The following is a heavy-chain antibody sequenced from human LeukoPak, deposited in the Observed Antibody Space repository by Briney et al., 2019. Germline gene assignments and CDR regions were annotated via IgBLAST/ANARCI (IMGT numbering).Heavy chain of an antibody. J-gene: IGHJ4*02. Sequence: GGSLRLSCAASEFTVSSNYMNWVRQAPGKGLEWVSVIYSGGSTYYADSVKGRFTISRGNSKNTLYLQMYSLRAEDTAVYYCAGGARRQQPFDYWGQGTLVTVSS. CDR2: IYSGGST. V-gene: IGHV3-66*01. CDR1: EFTVSSNY. D-gene: IGHD6-13*01. CDR3: AGGARRQQPFDY.